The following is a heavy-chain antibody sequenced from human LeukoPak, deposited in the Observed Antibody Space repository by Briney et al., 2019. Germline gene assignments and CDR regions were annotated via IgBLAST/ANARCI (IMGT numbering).Heavy chain of an antibody. V-gene: IGHV3-53*01. Sequence: PGGSLRLSCAASGIAVSGNYMXXXXXTPEKGXXXXSXXXXXTNTFYAXXVRXXXXXSXXXXKNTLLLHMNSLREEDSAVYYCGISQXWDHLFECWGQGTLVTVSS. CDR1: GIAVSGNY. J-gene: IGHJ4*02. CDR3: GISQXWDHLFEC. D-gene: IGHD1-26*01. CDR2: XXXXTNT.